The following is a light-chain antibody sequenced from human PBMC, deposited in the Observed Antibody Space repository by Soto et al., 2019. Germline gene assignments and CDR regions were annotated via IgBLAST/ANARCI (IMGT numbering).Light chain of an antibody. CDR2: DAS. V-gene: IGKV1-5*01. J-gene: IGKJ1*01. CDR1: QSISSW. Sequence: DIQMTQSPSTLSASVGDRVTITCRASQSISSWLAWYQQKPGKAPKLLIYDASSLESGVPSRFSGSGSGTEFTLTISSLQPDYFASYYCQQYHRSSQWTFGQGTQADIK. CDR3: QQYHRSSQWT.